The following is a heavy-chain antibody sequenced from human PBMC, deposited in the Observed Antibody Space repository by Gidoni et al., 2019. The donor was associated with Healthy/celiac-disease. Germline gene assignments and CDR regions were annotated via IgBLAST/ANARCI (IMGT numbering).Heavy chain of an antibody. Sequence: QVQLVQSGAEVKTPGASVKVSCKASGYPFTSYGISWVRQAPGQGLEWMGWIRAYNGNTNYAQKLQGRVTMTTDTSTSTAYMELRSLRSDDTAVDYCARERDYYDSSGYYTFDYWGQGTLVTVSS. V-gene: IGHV1-18*01. CDR2: IRAYNGNT. D-gene: IGHD3-22*01. CDR1: GYPFTSYG. CDR3: ARERDYYDSSGYYTFDY. J-gene: IGHJ4*02.